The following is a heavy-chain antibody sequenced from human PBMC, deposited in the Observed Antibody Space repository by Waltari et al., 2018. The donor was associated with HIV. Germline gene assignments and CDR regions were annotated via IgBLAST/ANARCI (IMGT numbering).Heavy chain of an antibody. V-gene: IGHV1-8*01. J-gene: IGHJ4*02. CDR2: MNPNSGNT. Sequence: QVQLVQSGAEVKKPGASVKVSCKASGYTFTSDDINWVRQATGQGLEWMGWMNPNSGNTGYAQKFQGRVTMTRNTSISTAYMELSSLRSEDTAVYYCARGPPAVVATTPDYWGQGTLVTVSS. CDR1: GYTFTSDD. D-gene: IGHD5-12*01. CDR3: ARGPPAVVATTPDY.